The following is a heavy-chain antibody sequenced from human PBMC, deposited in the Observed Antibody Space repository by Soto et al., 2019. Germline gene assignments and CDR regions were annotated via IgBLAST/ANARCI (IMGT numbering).Heavy chain of an antibody. Sequence: GGSLRLSCAASGFTFSNSRMNWVRQAPGKGLEWVANIKEDGTAKYYLDSVKGRFTVSRDNVKNSLYLQMNSLRAEDTAMYYCTTDRGYLTFDYWGPGTLVTVSS. CDR1: GFTFSNSR. V-gene: IGHV3-7*01. J-gene: IGHJ4*02. CDR2: IKEDGTAK. CDR3: TTDRGYLTFDY. D-gene: IGHD3-22*01.